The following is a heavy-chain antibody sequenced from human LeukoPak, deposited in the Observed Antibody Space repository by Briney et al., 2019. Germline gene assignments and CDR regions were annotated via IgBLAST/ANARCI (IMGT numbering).Heavy chain of an antibody. CDR3: TGPGGGGSHMAFDP. CDR1: GFTFSSYW. V-gene: IGHV3-74*01. CDR2: ISGDGSNR. J-gene: IGHJ5*02. Sequence: GGSLRLSCAASGFTFSSYWMHWVRQSPGKGLVWVSCISGDGSNRRYADSVRGRFTISRDNAKDTLYLQLDSLRVEDTAVYYCTGPGGGGSHMAFDPWGQGTLVTVSS. D-gene: IGHD2-15*01.